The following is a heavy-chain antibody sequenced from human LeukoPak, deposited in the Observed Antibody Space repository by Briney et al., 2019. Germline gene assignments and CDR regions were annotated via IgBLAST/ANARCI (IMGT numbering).Heavy chain of an antibody. V-gene: IGHV3-7*01. J-gene: IGHJ4*02. D-gene: IGHD3-22*01. CDR1: GFTFSRSA. CDR3: ARDSSIGYDRVNFDY. CDR2: IKKDGSEK. Sequence: GGSLRLSCAASGFTFSRSAMSWVRQAPGKGLEWVANIKKDGSEKYYVDSVKGRFTISRDNAKTSLYLQMNSLRAEDTALYYCARDSSIGYDRVNFDYWGQGTLVTVSS.